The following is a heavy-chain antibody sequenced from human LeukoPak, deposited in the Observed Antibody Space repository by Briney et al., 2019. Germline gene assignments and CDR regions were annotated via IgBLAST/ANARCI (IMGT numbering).Heavy chain of an antibody. CDR1: EFTLSSYA. J-gene: IGHJ6*03. D-gene: IGHD3-10*01. Sequence: GGSLRLSCAASEFTLSSYAMSWVRQAPGKGLEWVSSISASGGSTNYADSVKGRFTISRGNSKNTVYLQMNSLRAEDTAVYYCAKVRKGSERLTMARGVIKKTAGLYYMDVWGKGTTVTVSS. V-gene: IGHV3-23*01. CDR2: ISASGGST. CDR3: AKVRKGSERLTMARGVIKKTAGLYYMDV.